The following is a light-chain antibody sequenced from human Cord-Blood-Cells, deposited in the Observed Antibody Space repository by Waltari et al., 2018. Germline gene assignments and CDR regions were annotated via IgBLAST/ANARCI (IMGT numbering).Light chain of an antibody. CDR1: SSDVGSYNL. J-gene: IGLJ1*01. CDR3: CSYAGSSTYV. Sequence: QSALTQPASVSGSPGQSITISCTGTSSDVGSYNLVSWYQQHPGKAPKLMIYEGSKRPSGVSNRCSGSKSGNTASLKISGLQAEDEADYYCCSYAGSSTYVFGTGTKVTVL. V-gene: IGLV2-23*01. CDR2: EGS.